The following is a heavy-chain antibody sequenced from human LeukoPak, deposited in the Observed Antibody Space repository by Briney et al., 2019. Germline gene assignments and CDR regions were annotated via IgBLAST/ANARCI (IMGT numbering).Heavy chain of an antibody. D-gene: IGHD3-3*01. CDR2: IIPIFGTA. V-gene: IGHV1-69*05. CDR3: ARGIGDFWSGYYEYYFDY. J-gene: IGHJ4*02. CDR1: GGTFSSYA. Sequence: RASVKVSCKASGGTFSSYAISWVRQAPGQGLEWMGRIIPIFGTANYAQKFQGRVTITTDESTSTAYMELSSLRSEDTAVHYCARGIGDFWSGYYEYYFDYWGQGTLVTVSS.